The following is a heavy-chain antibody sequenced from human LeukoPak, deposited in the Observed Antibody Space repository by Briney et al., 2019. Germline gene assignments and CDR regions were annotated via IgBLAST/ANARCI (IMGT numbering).Heavy chain of an antibody. V-gene: IGHV1-2*02. J-gene: IGHJ4*02. D-gene: IGHD2-2*01. CDR2: IKSNSGAT. CDR3: ARGSSTTKGKFPNDY. Sequence: ASVKVSCKASGYTFTGYYMHWVRQAPGQGLEWMGWIKSNSGATEFAQKFQGRVTMTRDTSISTAYMVLITLTSDDTAVYYCARGSSTTKGKFPNDYWGQGTLVTVSS. CDR1: GYTFTGYY.